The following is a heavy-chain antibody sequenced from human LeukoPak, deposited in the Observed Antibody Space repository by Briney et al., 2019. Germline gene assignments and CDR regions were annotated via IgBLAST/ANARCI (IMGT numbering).Heavy chain of an antibody. CDR3: ARGNKDYGDNARGLSDY. J-gene: IGHJ4*02. V-gene: IGHV1-8*02. Sequence: GASVKVSCKASGGTFSSYAISWVRQATGQGLEWMGWMNPNSGNTGYAQKFQGRVTMTRNTSITTACMELSSLRSEDTAVYYCARGNKDYGDNARGLSDYWGQGTLVTVSS. CDR2: MNPNSGNT. CDR1: GGTFSSYA. D-gene: IGHD4-17*01.